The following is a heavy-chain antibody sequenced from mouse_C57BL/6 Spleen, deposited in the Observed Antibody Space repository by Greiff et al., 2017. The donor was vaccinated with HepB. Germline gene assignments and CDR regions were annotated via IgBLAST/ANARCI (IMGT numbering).Heavy chain of an antibody. J-gene: IGHJ1*03. CDR3: ARGLGLTGTYFDV. CDR2: IDPEDGET. D-gene: IGHD4-1*01. CDR1: GFNIIDYY. Sequence: EVMLVESGAELVKPGASVKLSCTASGFNIIDYYMHWVKQRTEQGLEWIGRIDPEDGETKYAPKFQGKATITADTSSNTAYLQLSSLTSEDTAVYYCARGLGLTGTYFDVWGTGTTVTVSS. V-gene: IGHV14-2*01.